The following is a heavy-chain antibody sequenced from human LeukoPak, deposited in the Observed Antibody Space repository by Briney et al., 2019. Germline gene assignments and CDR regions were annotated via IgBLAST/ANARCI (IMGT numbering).Heavy chain of an antibody. CDR2: MNPNSGNT. V-gene: IGHV1-8*03. CDR3: ARAWSSSWPFDY. Sequence: ASVKVSCKASGYTFTSYDINWVRQATGQGLEWMGWMNPNSGNTGYAQKFQGRVTITRNTSISTAYMELSSLRSEDTAVYYCARAWSSSWPFDYWGQGTLVTVSS. CDR1: GYTFTSYD. J-gene: IGHJ4*02. D-gene: IGHD6-13*01.